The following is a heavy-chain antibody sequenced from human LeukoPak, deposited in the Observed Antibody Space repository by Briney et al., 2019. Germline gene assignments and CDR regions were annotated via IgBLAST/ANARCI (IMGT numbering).Heavy chain of an antibody. Sequence: PGGSLRLSCAASGFTFSSYSMNWVRQAPGKGLEWVSVIYSGDITYYADSVKGRFTIFKDNSQNTLYLQMSSLRPEDTGVYYCAKDVTGRRQIIVTINYFYMDVWGKGTTVTVS. J-gene: IGHJ6*03. CDR1: GFTFSSYS. D-gene: IGHD3-16*02. CDR3: AKDVTGRRQIIVTINYFYMDV. CDR2: IYSGDIT. V-gene: IGHV3-NL1*01.